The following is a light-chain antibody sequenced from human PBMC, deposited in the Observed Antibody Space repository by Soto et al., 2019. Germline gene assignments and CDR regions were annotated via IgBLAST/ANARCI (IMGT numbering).Light chain of an antibody. CDR3: QSYDSSLSVNYV. V-gene: IGLV1-40*01. J-gene: IGLJ1*01. Sequence: QSVLPQPPSVSGAPGQRVTISCTGSSSNIGAGYDVHWYQQLPGTAPKLLIYGNSNRPSGVPDRFSGSKSGTAASLAITGLQAEDEADYYCQSYDSSLSVNYVFGTGTKLTVL. CDR2: GNS. CDR1: SSNIGAGYD.